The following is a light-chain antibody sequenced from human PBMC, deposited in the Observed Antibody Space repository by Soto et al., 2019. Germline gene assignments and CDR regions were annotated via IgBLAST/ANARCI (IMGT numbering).Light chain of an antibody. CDR1: QSVSSN. CDR3: QQYGSSPHT. Sequence: EIVMTQSPATLSVSAGERATLAGRASQSVSSNLAWYQQKPGQAPRLLIYGASTRSTGIPARFSGSGSGTDFTLTISRLEPEDFAVYYCQQYGSSPHTFGQGTKVDI. V-gene: IGKV3-15*01. CDR2: GAS. J-gene: IGKJ1*01.